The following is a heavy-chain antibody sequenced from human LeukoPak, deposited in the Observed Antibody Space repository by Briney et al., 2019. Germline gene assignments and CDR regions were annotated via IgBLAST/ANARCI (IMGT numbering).Heavy chain of an antibody. V-gene: IGHV3-23*01. CDR2: ISGSGGST. CDR1: GFTFSSYA. Sequence: PGGSLRLSCAASGFTFSSYAMSWVRQAPGKGLEWVSAISGSGGSTYYADSVKGRFTISRDNSKNTLYLQMNSLRAEDTAVYYCAKGTVVPAAPYYYYYGMDVWGQGTTVTVSS. D-gene: IGHD2-2*01. CDR3: AKGTVVPAAPYYYYYGMDV. J-gene: IGHJ6*02.